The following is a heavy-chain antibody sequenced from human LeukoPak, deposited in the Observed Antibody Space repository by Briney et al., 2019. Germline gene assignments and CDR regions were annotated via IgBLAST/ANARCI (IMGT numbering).Heavy chain of an antibody. CDR3: ATGYYYDSSGDYYGGIDY. V-gene: IGHV1-2*02. D-gene: IGHD3-22*01. CDR2: INPNSGGT. J-gene: IGHJ4*02. Sequence: ASVKFSCKASGYTFTGYYMHWVRQAPGQGLEWMGWINPNSGGTNYAQKFQGRVTMTRDTSISTAYMELSRLRSDDTAVYYCATGYYYDSSGDYYGGIDYWGQGTLVTVST. CDR1: GYTFTGYY.